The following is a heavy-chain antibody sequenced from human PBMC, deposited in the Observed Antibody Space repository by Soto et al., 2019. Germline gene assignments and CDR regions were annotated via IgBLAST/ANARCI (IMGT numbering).Heavy chain of an antibody. CDR1: GFTFGNAC. Sequence: GWSLRLSCAASGFTFGNACMSLVRQAPGRGLEWVGRIKSKTDGGTTDYGAPVKGRFTISRDDSKNTLYLQMNSLKTEDTAVYYCTTGGKDDILNAHPDFWGQGTLVTVSS. CDR2: IKSKTDGGTT. J-gene: IGHJ4*02. V-gene: IGHV3-15*01. D-gene: IGHD3-9*01. CDR3: TTGGKDDILNAHPDF.